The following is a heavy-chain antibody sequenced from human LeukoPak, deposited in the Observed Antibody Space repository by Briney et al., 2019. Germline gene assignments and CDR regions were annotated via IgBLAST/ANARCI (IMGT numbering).Heavy chain of an antibody. J-gene: IGHJ4*02. CDR2: LSGSGGST. Sequence: GGSLRLSCAASGFTFSSYAMSWVRQAPGKGLEWVSALSGSGGSTYYADSVKGRFTISRDNSKNTLYLQMNSLRAEDTAVYYCARARNDYDSSSFSALDYWGQGTLVTVSS. V-gene: IGHV3-23*01. D-gene: IGHD3-22*01. CDR1: GFTFSSYA. CDR3: ARARNDYDSSSFSALDY.